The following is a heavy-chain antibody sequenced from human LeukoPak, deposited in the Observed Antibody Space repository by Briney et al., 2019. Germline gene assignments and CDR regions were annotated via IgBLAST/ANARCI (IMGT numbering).Heavy chain of an antibody. CDR1: GFSVSSNY. V-gene: IGHV3-53*01. J-gene: IGHJ4*02. D-gene: IGHD3-3*01. CDR3: ARDERLLSFLK. CDR2: IYSGGTT. Sequence: GGSLRLSCAASGFSVSSNYVSWVRQAPGKGLEWVSVIYSGGTTYYADSIKGRFTISRDNSKNTLYLQMNSLRAEDTAVYYCARDERLLSFLKWGQGTLVTVSS.